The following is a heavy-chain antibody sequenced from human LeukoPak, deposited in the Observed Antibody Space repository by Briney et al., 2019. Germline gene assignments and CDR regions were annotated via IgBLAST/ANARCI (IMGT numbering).Heavy chain of an antibody. Sequence: VASVKVSCKASGGTFSSYAISWVRQAPGQGLEWMGRIIPILGIANYAQKFQGRVTITADKSTSTAYMELSSLRSEDTAVYYCARDLTTYYYDSGRSWWFDPWGQGTLVTVSS. CDR3: ARDLTTYYYDSGRSWWFDP. D-gene: IGHD3-22*01. CDR1: GGTFSSYA. CDR2: IIPILGIA. J-gene: IGHJ5*02. V-gene: IGHV1-69*04.